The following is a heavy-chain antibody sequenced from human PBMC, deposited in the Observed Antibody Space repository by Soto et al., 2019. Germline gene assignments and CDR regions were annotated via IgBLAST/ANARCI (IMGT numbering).Heavy chain of an antibody. D-gene: IGHD2-15*01. CDR2: TYYRSKWYN. CDR1: GDSVSSNSAA. J-gene: IGHJ5*02. Sequence: QVQLQQSGPGLVKPSQTLSLTCAISGDSVSSNSAAWNWIRQSPSRGLEWLAWTYYRSKWYNDYAVSVKSRITITPDTSKNIFSLQLTSVAPEDTSVYYCARSAIVVVVADFMVCLFDPWGQGTLLIVSS. V-gene: IGHV6-1*01. CDR3: ARSAIVVVVADFMVCLFDP.